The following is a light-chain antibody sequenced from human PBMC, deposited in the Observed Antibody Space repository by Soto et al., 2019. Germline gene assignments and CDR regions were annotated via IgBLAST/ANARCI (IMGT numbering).Light chain of an antibody. V-gene: IGLV1-44*01. CDR1: TSNIGTYA. CDR2: RNH. J-gene: IGLJ2*01. CDR3: AAWYDSLRAVV. Sequence: QSVLTQSPSASGTPGQRVTISCSGSTSNIGTYAVNWYQQLPGTAPTLLIFRNHQRPSAVPDRFSGSKSGTSASPAINGPQSADEADYYCAAWYDSLRAVVFGGGTKLTGL.